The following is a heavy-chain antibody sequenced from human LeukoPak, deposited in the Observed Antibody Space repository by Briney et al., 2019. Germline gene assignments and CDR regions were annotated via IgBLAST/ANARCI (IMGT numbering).Heavy chain of an antibody. CDR1: GYSISSGYY. D-gene: IGHD2-15*01. Sequence: PSETLSLTCTVSGYSISSGYYWGWIRQPPGKGLEWIGSIYHSGSTYYNPSLKSRVTISVDTSKNQFSLKLSSVTAADTAVYYCAVVVVAATFDYWGQGTLVTVSS. CDR2: IYHSGST. V-gene: IGHV4-38-2*02. J-gene: IGHJ4*02. CDR3: AVVVVAATFDY.